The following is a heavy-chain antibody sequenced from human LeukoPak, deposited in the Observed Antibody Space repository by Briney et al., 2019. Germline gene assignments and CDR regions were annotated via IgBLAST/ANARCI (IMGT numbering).Heavy chain of an antibody. D-gene: IGHD1-14*01. CDR2: ISYSGAT. V-gene: IGHV4-39*07. CDR1: GGSISSSSYY. J-gene: IGHJ6*03. CDR3: ARDGFYYHYYMDV. Sequence: PSETLSLTCTVSGGSISSSSYYWGWIRQPPGKGLEWIGSISYSGATYYNPSLKCRVSISVHTSKNQFSLKLSSVTAADTAVYNCARDGFYYHYYMDVWGEGTTVIVSS.